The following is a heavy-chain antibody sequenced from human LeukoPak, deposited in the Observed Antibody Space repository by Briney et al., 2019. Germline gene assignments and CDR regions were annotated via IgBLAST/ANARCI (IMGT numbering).Heavy chain of an antibody. V-gene: IGHV4-31*03. D-gene: IGHD3-16*01. CDR2: IYYSGST. J-gene: IGHJ4*02. CDR3: AKDRINGPFDY. CDR1: GGSISSGGYY. Sequence: SETLSLTCTVSGGSISSGGYYWSWIRQHPGKGLERIGYIYYSGSTYYTPSLKSRVIISVDMSKNQFSLKLSSVTAADTAVYYCAKDRINGPFDYWGQGTLVTVSS.